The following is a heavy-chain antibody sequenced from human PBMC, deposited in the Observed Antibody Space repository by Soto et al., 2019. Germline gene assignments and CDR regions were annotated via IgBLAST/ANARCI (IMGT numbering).Heavy chain of an antibody. J-gene: IGHJ4*02. CDR1: GFTFAGYV. D-gene: IGHD3-3*01. CDR2: ILSDGGTK. V-gene: IGHV3-23*01. CDR3: AKDFRPDGKYDLDY. Sequence: EVQLLESGGGLVQPGGSLRLSCAASGFTFAGYVMNWVRQAPGRGLEWVAGILSDGGTKYYADPVKGRFTISRDNSKNILYLQMSSLRADDTALYYCAKDFRPDGKYDLDYWGQGTPVVVSS.